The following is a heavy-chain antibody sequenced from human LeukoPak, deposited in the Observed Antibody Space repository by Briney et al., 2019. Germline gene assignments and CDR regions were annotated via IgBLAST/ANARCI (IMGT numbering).Heavy chain of an antibody. CDR1: GGSISTSSYY. V-gene: IGHV4-39*07. D-gene: IGHD4-11*01. Sequence: SETLSLTCTVSGGSISTSSYYWGWIRQPPGKGLECIGNIYYSGSTYYNPSLKSRVTISVDTSKNQFSLKLSSVTAADTAVYYCARGATVKGAFDYWGQGTLVTVSS. CDR2: IYYSGST. J-gene: IGHJ4*02. CDR3: ARGATVKGAFDY.